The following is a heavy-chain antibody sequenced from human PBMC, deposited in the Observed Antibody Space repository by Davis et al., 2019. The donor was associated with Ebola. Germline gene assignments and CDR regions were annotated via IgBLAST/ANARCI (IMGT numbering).Heavy chain of an antibody. J-gene: IGHJ4*02. V-gene: IGHV4-59*05. CDR3: ARSAPLEGFLFPLAI. Sequence: SETLSLTCTVSGGSISSYYWSWIRQPPGKGLEWIGSIYYSGSTYYNPSLKSRVTISVDTSKNQFSLKLSSVTAADTAVYYCARSAPLEGFLFPLAIWGQGTLVTVSS. D-gene: IGHD3-3*01. CDR2: IYYSGST. CDR1: GGSISSYY.